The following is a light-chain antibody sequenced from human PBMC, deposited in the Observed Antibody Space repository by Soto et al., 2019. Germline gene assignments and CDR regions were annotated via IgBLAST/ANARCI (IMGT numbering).Light chain of an antibody. Sequence: EIVLTQSPATLSLSPGERATLSCRASQGVSSFLAWYQQKPGQAPRLLIYDASNGATGIPARFSGSGWGTVFPLTISSLAHDDATVYCHQQRSTWWTFGQGTKVEIK. CDR2: DAS. V-gene: IGKV3-11*01. J-gene: IGKJ1*01. CDR1: QGVSSF. CDR3: QQRSTWWT.